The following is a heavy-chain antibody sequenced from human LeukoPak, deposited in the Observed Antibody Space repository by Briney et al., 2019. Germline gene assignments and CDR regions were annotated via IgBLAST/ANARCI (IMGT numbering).Heavy chain of an antibody. J-gene: IGHJ4*02. CDR3: TTGESGSGQIAYGDYGAYFDY. V-gene: IGHV3-15*01. CDR2: IKSKTDGGTT. D-gene: IGHD4-17*01. CDR1: GFTSSNAW. Sequence: GGSLRLSCAASGFTSSNAWMSWVRQAPGKGLEWVGRIKSKTDGGTTDYAAPVKGRFTISRDDSKNTLYLQMNSLKTEDTAVYYCTTGESGSGQIAYGDYGAYFDYWGQGTLVTVSS.